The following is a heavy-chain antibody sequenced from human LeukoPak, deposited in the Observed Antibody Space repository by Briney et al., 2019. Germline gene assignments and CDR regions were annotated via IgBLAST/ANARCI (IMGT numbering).Heavy chain of an antibody. CDR1: GFTFSDIG. Sequence: PGGSLRLSCAVSGFTFSDIGMSWVRQAPGKGLEWVSAISGSGGSRYYADSVKGRFTISRDNSKNTLYLQMNNLRAEDTAVYYCAKTRGSGPFDYWGQGTLVTVSS. CDR2: ISGSGGSR. CDR3: AKTRGSGPFDY. J-gene: IGHJ4*02. V-gene: IGHV3-23*01. D-gene: IGHD3-10*01.